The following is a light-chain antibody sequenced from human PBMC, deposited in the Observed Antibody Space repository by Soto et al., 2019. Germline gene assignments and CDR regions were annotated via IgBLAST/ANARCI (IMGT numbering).Light chain of an antibody. CDR2: DVS. V-gene: IGLV2-14*01. CDR1: SSDVGGYNY. Sequence: QSVLPQPASVSGSPGQSIAVSCTGTSSDVGGYNYVSWYQQHPGKAPKLMIYDVSNWPSGVSDRFSGSKSGNTASLTISGLQAEDEADYYCSSYTSSSTRVFGTGTKVTVL. J-gene: IGLJ1*01. CDR3: SSYTSSSTRV.